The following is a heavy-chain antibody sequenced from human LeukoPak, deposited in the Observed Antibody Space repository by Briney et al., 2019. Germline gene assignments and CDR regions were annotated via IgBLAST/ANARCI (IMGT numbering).Heavy chain of an antibody. CDR2: ISGSGGST. J-gene: IGHJ4*02. V-gene: IGHV3-23*01. CDR3: AGRGSGSYFDY. CDR1: GFTFSTYA. D-gene: IGHD3-10*01. Sequence: AGGSLRLSCAASGFTFSTYAMSWVRQAPGKGLEWVSAISGSGGSTYYADSVKGRFTISRDNSKNTLYLQMNSLRAEDTAVYYCAGRGSGSYFDYWGQGTLVTVSS.